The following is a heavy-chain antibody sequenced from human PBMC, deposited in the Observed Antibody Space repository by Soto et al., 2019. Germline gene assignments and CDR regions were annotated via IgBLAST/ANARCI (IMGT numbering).Heavy chain of an antibody. CDR3: ARRKAAAGTFLSYYYNGMDV. D-gene: IGHD6-13*01. J-gene: IGHJ6*02. CDR1: GGSFSAYY. V-gene: IGHV4-34*01. Sequence: PSETLSLTCAVYGGSFSAYYWSWIRQPPWKWLEWIGEINHSGSTNYNPSLKSRVTISVDRSKNQFSLKLSSVTAADTAVYFCARRKAAAGTFLSYYYNGMDVWGQGTTVTVSS. CDR2: INHSGST.